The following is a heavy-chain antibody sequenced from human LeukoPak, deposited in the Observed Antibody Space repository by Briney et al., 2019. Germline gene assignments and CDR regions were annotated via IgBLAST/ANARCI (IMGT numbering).Heavy chain of an antibody. J-gene: IGHJ4*02. CDR2: ISGNGGST. CDR3: AKMYYDTLTGEDS. Sequence: PGGSLRLSXEASGFTFRSYAMSWVRQAPGKGLEWVSGISGNGGSTYYADSVKGRFTISRDNSKNTLYLQMNSLRVEDTAIYYCAKMYYDTLTGEDSWGQGTLVTVSS. V-gene: IGHV3-23*01. D-gene: IGHD3-9*01. CDR1: GFTFRSYA.